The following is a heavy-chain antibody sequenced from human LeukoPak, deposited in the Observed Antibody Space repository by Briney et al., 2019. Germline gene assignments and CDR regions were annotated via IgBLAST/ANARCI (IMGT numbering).Heavy chain of an antibody. V-gene: IGHV4-59*08. D-gene: IGHD2-21*02. J-gene: IGHJ4*02. CDR1: GGPISSYY. CDR2: VSYRGDT. Sequence: SETLSLTCTVFGGPISSYYWSWIRQPPGKGLEWIGYVSYRGDTNYNPSLKSRVTTSVDTSKNQFSLKLSSVTAADTALYYCARRRPYCGGDCYSFDYWGQGTLVTVSS. CDR3: ARRRPYCGGDCYSFDY.